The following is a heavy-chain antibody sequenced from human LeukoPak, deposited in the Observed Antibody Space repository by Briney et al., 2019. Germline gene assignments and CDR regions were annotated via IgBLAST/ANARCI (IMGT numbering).Heavy chain of an antibody. D-gene: IGHD3-10*01. J-gene: IGHJ5*02. CDR2: IYTSGST. Sequence: SETLSLTCTVSGGSISSYYWSWIRQPAGKGLEGIGRIYTSGSTNYNPSLKGRVTISVDTSKNQYSLQLRSVTAADTAVYYCEKDYTLDYYGSGSYYGGLFDPWGQGTLVTVSS. V-gene: IGHV4-4*07. CDR3: EKDYTLDYYGSGSYYGGLFDP. CDR1: GGSISSYY.